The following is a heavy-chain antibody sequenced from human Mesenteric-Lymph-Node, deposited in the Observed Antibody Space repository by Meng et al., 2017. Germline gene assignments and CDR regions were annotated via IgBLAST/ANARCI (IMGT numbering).Heavy chain of an antibody. CDR1: GFTFSNAW. Sequence: GGSLRLSCAASGFTFSNAWMSWVRQAPGKGLEWVGRIKSKTDGGTTDYAAPVKGRFTISRDDSKNTLYLQMNSLKTEDTAVYYCATGAKRGRLAFDIWGQGTMVTVS. CDR2: IKSKTDGGTT. V-gene: IGHV3-15*01. J-gene: IGHJ3*02. D-gene: IGHD3-16*01. CDR3: ATGAKRGRLAFDI.